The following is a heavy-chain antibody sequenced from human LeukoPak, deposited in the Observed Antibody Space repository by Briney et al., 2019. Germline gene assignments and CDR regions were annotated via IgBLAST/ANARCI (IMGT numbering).Heavy chain of an antibody. CDR2: MLQGGST. J-gene: IGHJ4*02. CDR1: GFTFSSYS. Sequence: GGSLRLSCAASGFTFSSYSMNWVRQAPGRGPEWVSLMLQGGSTYYADSVKGRFTISRDNSKNTLYLQMNSLRDEDTAVYYCARGFSGHGLFDYWGQGTLVTVSS. CDR3: ARGFSGHGLFDY. V-gene: IGHV3-53*01. D-gene: IGHD5-12*01.